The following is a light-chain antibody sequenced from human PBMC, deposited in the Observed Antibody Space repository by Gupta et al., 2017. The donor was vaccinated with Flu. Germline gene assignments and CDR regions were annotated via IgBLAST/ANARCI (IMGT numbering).Light chain of an antibody. CDR3: SSHTVSDTFV. V-gene: IGLV2-8*01. CDR1: SSDIGAYKY. Sequence: QSALTQPPSASGSPGQSLTISCNGTSSDIGAYKYVSWHQQHAGKAPKLIIYEVTKRPSGVPDRFSGSKSGNTASLTVSGLHAEDEGDYYCSSHTVSDTFVFGTGTAVTVL. J-gene: IGLJ1*01. CDR2: EVT.